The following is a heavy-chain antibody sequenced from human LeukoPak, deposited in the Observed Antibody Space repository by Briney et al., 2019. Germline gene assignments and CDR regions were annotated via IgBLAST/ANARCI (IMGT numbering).Heavy chain of an antibody. CDR3: ARVGIAMVLDY. V-gene: IGHV4-61*02. CDR2: IYTSGST. J-gene: IGHJ4*02. D-gene: IGHD5-18*01. Sequence: SQTLSPTCSVSGVSISSGSYYWSWIRQPAGKGLEWIGRIYTSGSTNYNPSLKSRVTISVDTSKNQFSLKLSSVTAADAAVYYCARVGIAMVLDYWGQGTLVTVSS. CDR1: GVSISSGSYY.